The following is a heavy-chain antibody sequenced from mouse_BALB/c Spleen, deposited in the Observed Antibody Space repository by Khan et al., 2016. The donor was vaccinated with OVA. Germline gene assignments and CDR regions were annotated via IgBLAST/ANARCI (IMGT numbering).Heavy chain of an antibody. D-gene: IGHD2-14*01. CDR2: VNPNNGDS. V-gene: IGHV1-26*01. CDR3: ARWYDFCAS. J-gene: IGHJ3*01. Sequence: VQLKQSGPDLVKPGASVKISCKASGYSFTLYYLSWVKQSHGESLEWIGRVNPNNGDSAYNQKFKDRATLTVDKSSNTAYMDFRSLTSEDSAVYYCARWYDFCASWGQGTLVTVSA. CDR1: GYSFTLYY.